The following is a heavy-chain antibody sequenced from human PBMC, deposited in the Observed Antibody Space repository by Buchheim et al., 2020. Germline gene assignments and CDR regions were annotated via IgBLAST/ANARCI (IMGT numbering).Heavy chain of an antibody. D-gene: IGHD3-22*01. CDR2: IYYSGST. J-gene: IGHJ4*02. CDR1: GGSISSGAYY. Sequence: QVQLQESGPGLVKPSQTLSLSCSVSGGSISSGAYYWSWLRQYPGKGLEWIGYIYYSGSTFFNPSLKSRVIMSIDISKNQFSLNLRSVTAADTAVYYCVREDDSSGSFDYWGQGTL. CDR3: VREDDSSGSFDY. V-gene: IGHV4-31*03.